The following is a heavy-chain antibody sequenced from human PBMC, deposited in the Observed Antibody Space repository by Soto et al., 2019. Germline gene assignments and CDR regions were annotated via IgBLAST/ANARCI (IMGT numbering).Heavy chain of an antibody. J-gene: IGHJ6*02. V-gene: IGHV1-69*13. CDR3: ASPDSYYDFWSGYYNYYGMDV. D-gene: IGHD3-3*01. CDR2: IIPIFGTA. Sequence: VKVSCKASGGTFSSYAISWVRQAPGQGLEWMGGIIPIFGTANYAQKFQGRVTITADESTSTAYMELSSLRSEDTAVYYCASPDSYYDFWSGYYNYYGMDVWGQGTTVTVSS. CDR1: GGTFSSYA.